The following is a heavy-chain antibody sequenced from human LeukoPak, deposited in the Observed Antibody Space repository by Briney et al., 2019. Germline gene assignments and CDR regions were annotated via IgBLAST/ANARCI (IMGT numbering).Heavy chain of an antibody. CDR3: ARGEWDIVVVVAPYGMGV. D-gene: IGHD2-15*01. CDR2: IRSSSSYI. V-gene: IGHV3-21*01. J-gene: IGHJ6*02. Sequence: GGSLRLSCAASGFTFSSYSMTWVRQAPGKGLEWVSFIRSSSSYICYADSVKGRFTISRDNSKNSLYLQMNSLRAEDTAVYYCARGEWDIVVVVAPYGMGVWSQGTTVTVSS. CDR1: GFTFSSYS.